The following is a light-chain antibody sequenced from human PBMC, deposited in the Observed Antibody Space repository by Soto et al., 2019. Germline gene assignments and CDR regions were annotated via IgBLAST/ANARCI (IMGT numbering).Light chain of an antibody. J-gene: IGLJ3*02. CDR3: CSDAGSSTWV. CDR2: EGS. CDR1: SSDVGSYNL. Sequence: QSALTQPASVSGSPGQSITISCTGTSSDVGSYNLVSWYQQHPGKAPKLMIYEGSKRPSGVSNRFSGSKSGNTASLTISGLQAEDEADYYCCSDAGSSTWVFGGGTKLTGL. V-gene: IGLV2-23*01.